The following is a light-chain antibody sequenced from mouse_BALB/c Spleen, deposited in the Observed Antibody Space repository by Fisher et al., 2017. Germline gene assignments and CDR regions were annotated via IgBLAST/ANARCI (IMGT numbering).Light chain of an antibody. Sequence: DIVMTQSTAIMSASPGEKVTMTCRASSSVSSSYLHWYQQKSGASPKPLIHRTSNLASGVPARFSGSGSGTSYSLTISSVQAEDLAVYYCQNDYSYPLTFGAGTKLELK. V-gene: IGKV4-57-1*01. CDR1: SSVSSSY. CDR2: RTS. CDR3: QNDYSYPLT. J-gene: IGKJ5*01.